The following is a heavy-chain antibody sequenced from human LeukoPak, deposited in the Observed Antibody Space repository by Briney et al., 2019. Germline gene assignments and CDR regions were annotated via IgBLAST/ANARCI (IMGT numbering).Heavy chain of an antibody. CDR3: AKDPDPYYGSGEGWFDP. J-gene: IGHJ5*02. D-gene: IGHD3-10*01. CDR2: ISYDGASK. CDR1: GFTFSNYG. V-gene: IGHV3-30*18. Sequence: GRSLRLSCAASGFTFSNYGINWVRQAPGKGLEWVAVISYDGASKYYADSVKGRFTISRDNSKSTLYLQMNSLRPEDTAVYYCAKDPDPYYGSGEGWFDPWGQGTLVTVSS.